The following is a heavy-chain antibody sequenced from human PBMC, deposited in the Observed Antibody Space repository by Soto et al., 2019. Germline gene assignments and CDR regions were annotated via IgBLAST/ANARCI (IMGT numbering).Heavy chain of an antibody. CDR1: GFTFSSYG. J-gene: IGHJ5*01. CDR3: ARAVPAAKGWFDS. Sequence: QVELVESGGGVVQPGGSLRLACAASGFTFSSYGMHWVRQAPGKGLEWVAVIWFDGSKEFYAASVEGRFTISRDNSKNMVYLEMNSPRDVDTAVYYCARAVPAAKGWFDSRGQGTLVTVSS. V-gene: IGHV3-33*01. CDR2: IWFDGSKE. D-gene: IGHD2-2*01.